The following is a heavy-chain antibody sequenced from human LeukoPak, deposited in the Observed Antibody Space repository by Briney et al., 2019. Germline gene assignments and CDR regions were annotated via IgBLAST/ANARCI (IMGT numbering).Heavy chain of an antibody. Sequence: ASVKVSCTASGYTFTSFDINWVRQASGQGLEWMGWMNPHSGKSGFAQKFRGRVTLTRNTSITTAYLELSSLRSEDSAIYYCARRNRAYWYFDLWGRGTPVTVSS. CDR2: MNPHSGKS. D-gene: IGHD1-14*01. CDR1: GYTFTSFD. V-gene: IGHV1-8*01. J-gene: IGHJ2*01. CDR3: ARRNRAYWYFDL.